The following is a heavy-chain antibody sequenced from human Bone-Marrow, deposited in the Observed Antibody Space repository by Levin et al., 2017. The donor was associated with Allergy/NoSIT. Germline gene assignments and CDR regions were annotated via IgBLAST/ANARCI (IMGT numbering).Heavy chain of an antibody. V-gene: IGHV4-34*01. CDR1: GGSFSGYY. D-gene: IGHD4-11*01. J-gene: IGHJ4*02. CDR2: INHSGST. CDR3: ARRDNDYSTPGAGGDY. Sequence: TGGSLRLSCAVYGGSFSGYYWSWIRQPPGKGLEWIGEINHSGSTNYNPSLKSRVTISVDTSKNQFSLKLSSVTAADTAVYYCARRDNDYSTPGAGGDYWGQGTLVTVSS.